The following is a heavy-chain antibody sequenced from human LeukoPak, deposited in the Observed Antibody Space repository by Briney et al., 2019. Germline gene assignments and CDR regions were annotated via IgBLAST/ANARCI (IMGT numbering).Heavy chain of an antibody. CDR1: GGSISSYS. Sequence: SETLSLTCTVSGGSISSYSWSWIRQPPGKGLEWIGYIHYSGSTNSKPSLKSRVTISVDTSKNQFSLKLSSVTAADTAVYYCARSTSGGYYYALDYWGQGTLVTVSS. CDR2: IHYSGST. V-gene: IGHV4-59*08. J-gene: IGHJ4*02. D-gene: IGHD3-22*01. CDR3: ARSTSGGYYYALDY.